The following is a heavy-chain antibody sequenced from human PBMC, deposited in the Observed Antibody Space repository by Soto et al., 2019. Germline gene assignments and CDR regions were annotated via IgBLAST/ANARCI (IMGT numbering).Heavy chain of an antibody. CDR3: ASSGPLDPLEYFQH. CDR1: GASVSSGGYS. V-gene: IGHV4-30-2*01. J-gene: IGHJ1*01. CDR2: IYHSGST. D-gene: IGHD2-15*01. Sequence: SGTLSLTCTVSGASVSSGGYSWSWIRQPPGKGLEWIGYIYHSGSTYYNPSLKSRVTISVDRSKNQFSLKLSSVTAADTAVYYCASSGPLDPLEYFQHWGQGTLVTVSS.